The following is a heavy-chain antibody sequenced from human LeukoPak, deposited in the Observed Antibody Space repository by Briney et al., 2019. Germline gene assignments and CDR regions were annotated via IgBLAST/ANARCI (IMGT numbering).Heavy chain of an antibody. V-gene: IGHV1-18*01. CDR1: GYTFTTYG. CDR3: ARELKTRVGVGGNSWYSGDY. J-gene: IGHJ4*02. D-gene: IGHD6-13*01. Sequence: GASVKVSCKASGYTFTTYGIPWVRQAPGQGLEWMGWISTYNDNINYAQKFQGRVTMTTDTSTSTAYMELRSLRSDDTAVYYCARELKTRVGVGGNSWYSGDYWGQGTLVTVSS. CDR2: ISTYNDNI.